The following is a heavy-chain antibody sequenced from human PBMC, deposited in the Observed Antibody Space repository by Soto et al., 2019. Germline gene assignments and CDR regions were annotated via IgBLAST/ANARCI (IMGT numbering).Heavy chain of an antibody. D-gene: IGHD6-19*01. Sequence: SVKVSCKASGGTFSSYAISWVRQAPGQGLEWMGGIIPIFGTANYAQKFQGRVTITADESTSTAYIELSSLRSEDTAVYYFARVGSSGWYDSYYYYYYGMDVWGQGTTVTVSS. V-gene: IGHV1-69*13. CDR1: GGTFSSYA. CDR3: ARVGSSGWYDSYYYYYYGMDV. CDR2: IIPIFGTA. J-gene: IGHJ6*02.